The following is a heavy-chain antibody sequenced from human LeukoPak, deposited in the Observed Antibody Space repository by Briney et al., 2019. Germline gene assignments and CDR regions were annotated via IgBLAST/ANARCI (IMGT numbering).Heavy chain of an antibody. J-gene: IGHJ4*02. CDR1: GGSFSGYY. CDR2: INHSGST. Sequence: SETLSLTCAVYGGSFSGYYWSWIRQPPGKGLEWIGEINHSGSTNYNPSLKSRVTISVDTSKNQFSLKLSSVTAADTAVYYCARLLMTGTSRGFFDYWGQGHPVTVSS. D-gene: IGHD1-7*01. CDR3: ARLLMTGTSRGFFDY. V-gene: IGHV4-34*01.